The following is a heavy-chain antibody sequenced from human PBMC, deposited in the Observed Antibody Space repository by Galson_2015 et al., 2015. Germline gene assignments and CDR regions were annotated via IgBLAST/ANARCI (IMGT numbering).Heavy chain of an antibody. Sequence: SLRLSCAASGFTFSNAWMSWVRQAPGKGLEWVGRIKSKTDGGTTDYAAPVKGRFTISRDDSKNTLYLQMNSLKTEDTAVYYCTTDLFDWLGGIDYWGQGTLVTVSS. CDR2: IKSKTDGGTT. D-gene: IGHD3-9*01. CDR3: TTDLFDWLGGIDY. J-gene: IGHJ4*02. CDR1: GFTFSNAW. V-gene: IGHV3-15*01.